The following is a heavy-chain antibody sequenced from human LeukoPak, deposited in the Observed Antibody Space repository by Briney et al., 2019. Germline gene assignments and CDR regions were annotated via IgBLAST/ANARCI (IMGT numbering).Heavy chain of an antibody. Sequence: GGSLRLSCAVSGITLSNYGMSWVRQAPGKGLEWVAGISDRGGRTNYADSVKGRFTISRDNPKNTLYLQMNSLRAEDTAVYFCAKRGVVIRVILVGFHKEAYYFDSWGQGALVTVSS. CDR2: ISDRGGRT. J-gene: IGHJ4*02. CDR1: GITLSNYG. D-gene: IGHD3-22*01. V-gene: IGHV3-23*01. CDR3: AKRGVVIRVILVGFHKEAYYFDS.